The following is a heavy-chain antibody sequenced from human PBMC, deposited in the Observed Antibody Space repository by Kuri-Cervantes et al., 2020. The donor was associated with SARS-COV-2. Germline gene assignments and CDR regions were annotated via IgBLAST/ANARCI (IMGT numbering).Heavy chain of an antibody. CDR3: ARGGSYCGADCYHP. D-gene: IGHD2-21*02. V-gene: IGHV4-30-2*01. Sequence: LRLSCAVSGGSISDVGYSWTWIRRPPGEGLEWIGYFDQSGYTYYIPSLKSRATISVDRSTSSFSLRLSSVTAADTAVYYCARGGSYCGADCYHPWGQGTLVTGSS. CDR1: GGSISDVGYS. CDR2: FDQSGYT. J-gene: IGHJ5*02.